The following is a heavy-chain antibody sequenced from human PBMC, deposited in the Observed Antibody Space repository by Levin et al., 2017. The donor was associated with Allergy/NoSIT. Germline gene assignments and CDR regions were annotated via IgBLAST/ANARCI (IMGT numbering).Heavy chain of an antibody. J-gene: IGHJ4*02. V-gene: IGHV3-30-3*01. CDR1: GFTFSSYA. D-gene: IGHD5-18*01. Sequence: GESLKISCAASGFTFSSYAMHWVRQAPGKGLEWVAVISYDGSNKYYADSVKGRFTISRDNSKNTLYLQMNSLRAEDTAVYYCARIVDTANWGQGTLVTVSS. CDR2: ISYDGSNK. CDR3: ARIVDTAN.